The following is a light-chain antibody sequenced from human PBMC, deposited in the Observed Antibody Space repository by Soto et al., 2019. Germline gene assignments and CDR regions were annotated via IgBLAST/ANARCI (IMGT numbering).Light chain of an antibody. CDR2: WVS. J-gene: IGKJ4*01. CDR3: QEDSNCPLS. CDR1: QRVLYSSHNKNY. Sequence: DIVMTQSPDSLAVSLGERATIKCKSSQRVLYSSHNKNYLSWYQRKPGQPPRLLLSWVSTRESGVPDRFSGSGSWTIFALSISSPQAEDVALYYCQEDSNCPLSFGGKTKVVIK. V-gene: IGKV4-1*01.